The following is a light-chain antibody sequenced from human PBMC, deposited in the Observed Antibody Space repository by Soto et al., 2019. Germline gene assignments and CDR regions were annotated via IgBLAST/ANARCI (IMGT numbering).Light chain of an antibody. J-gene: IGKJ1*01. CDR3: MQALQTPWT. CDR1: QSLLHSNGYNY. Sequence: VMTQSPLSLPVTPGEPASISCRSSQSLLHSNGYNYLDWYLQKPGQSPQLLIYLGSNRASGVPDRFSGSGSGTDITLKISRVEAEDVGVYYCMQALQTPWTFGQGTKVEIK. CDR2: LGS. V-gene: IGKV2-28*01.